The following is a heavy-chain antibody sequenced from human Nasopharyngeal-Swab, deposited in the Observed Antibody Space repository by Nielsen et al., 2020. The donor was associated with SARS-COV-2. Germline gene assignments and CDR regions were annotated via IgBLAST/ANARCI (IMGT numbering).Heavy chain of an antibody. D-gene: IGHD1-26*01. Sequence: SETLSLTCAVYGGSSSGYYWSWIRQPPGKGLEWIGEINHSGSTNYNPSLKSRVTISVDTSKNQFSLKLSSVTAADTAVYYCASRGPLVGVDAFDIWGQGTMVTVSS. CDR3: ASRGPLVGVDAFDI. V-gene: IGHV4-34*01. CDR2: INHSGST. CDR1: GGSSSGYY. J-gene: IGHJ3*02.